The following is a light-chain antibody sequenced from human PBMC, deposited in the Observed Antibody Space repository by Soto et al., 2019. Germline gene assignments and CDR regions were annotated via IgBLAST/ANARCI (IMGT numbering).Light chain of an antibody. J-gene: IGKJ4*01. Sequence: IVLTQSPATLSVSPGERATLSCRASQSVDSDLAWYQQKPGQPPRLLIYAASTRATDIPDRFSGSGSGTEFTLTISSLQSEDFAVYYCHQYYSWPLTFGGGTKVDI. V-gene: IGKV3-15*01. CDR2: AAS. CDR3: HQYYSWPLT. CDR1: QSVDSD.